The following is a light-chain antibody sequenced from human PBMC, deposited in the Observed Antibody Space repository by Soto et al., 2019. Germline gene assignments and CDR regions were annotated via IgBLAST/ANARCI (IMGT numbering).Light chain of an antibody. CDR1: ERVSSY. Sequence: IVMTQSPATLSVSPGESATLSCRASERVSSYVAWYQQKPGQAPRLLLFGTSTRAMGIPARFRGSGSGTEFTLTISSLQSEDFAVYYCQQYNEWPETFGHGTKVDIK. CDR2: GTS. CDR3: QQYNEWPET. J-gene: IGKJ1*01. V-gene: IGKV3D-15*01.